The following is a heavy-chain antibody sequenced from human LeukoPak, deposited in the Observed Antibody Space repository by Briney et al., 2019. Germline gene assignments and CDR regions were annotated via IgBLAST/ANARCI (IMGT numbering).Heavy chain of an antibody. J-gene: IGHJ6*03. CDR3: AKGPDCSGGGCYSDYMDV. CDR1: GFTFSSYG. V-gene: IGHV3-30*02. Sequence: GGSLRLSCAASGFTFSSYGMHWVRQAPGKGLEWVAFIRYDGSNKYYADSVKGRFTISRDNSKNTLYLQMNSLRAEDTAVYYCAKGPDCSGGGCYSDYMDVWGKGTTVTISS. D-gene: IGHD2-15*01. CDR2: IRYDGSNK.